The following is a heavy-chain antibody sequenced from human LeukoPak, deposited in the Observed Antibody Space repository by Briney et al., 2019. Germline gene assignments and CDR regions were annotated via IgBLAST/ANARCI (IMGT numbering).Heavy chain of an antibody. Sequence: SQTLSLTCTVSGGSISSGGYYWSGIPQHPGKGLEWIGYIYYSGSTYYNPSLKSRVTISVDTSKNQFSLKLSSVTAADTAVYYCARGTTYGYALGFDYWGQGTLVTVSS. CDR3: ARGTTYGYALGFDY. CDR1: GGSISSGGYY. V-gene: IGHV4-31*03. J-gene: IGHJ4*02. CDR2: IYYSGST. D-gene: IGHD5-18*01.